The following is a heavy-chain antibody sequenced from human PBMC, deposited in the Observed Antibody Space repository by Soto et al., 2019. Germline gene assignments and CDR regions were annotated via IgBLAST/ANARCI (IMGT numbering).Heavy chain of an antibody. CDR3: ARGQEGVVATH. CDR2: VKDGGHT. CDR1: GGSLSRYY. D-gene: IGHD5-12*01. Sequence: QVQLQQWGAGLLKPSETLSLNCAVTGGSLSRYYWSWIRQPPGKGLEWIGEVKDGGHTNYSPSLRGRVTISSVTSNNQFSLRLNSVTAADTGVYYCARGQEGVVATHWDQGSLVTVSS. V-gene: IGHV4-34*01. J-gene: IGHJ4*02.